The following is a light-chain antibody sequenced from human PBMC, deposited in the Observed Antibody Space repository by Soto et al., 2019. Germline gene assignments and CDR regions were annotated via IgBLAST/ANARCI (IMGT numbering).Light chain of an antibody. CDR2: KAS. CDR3: QQYKSHWT. Sequence: DIQLTQSPSTLSASVGDRVTITCRASQSISSWLAWYQQKPGKAPKLLISKASSLESGVPSSFTGSGSGTDFTLTISSLQPDDFATYYCQQYKSHWTFGQGTKVEIK. J-gene: IGKJ1*01. CDR1: QSISSW. V-gene: IGKV1-5*03.